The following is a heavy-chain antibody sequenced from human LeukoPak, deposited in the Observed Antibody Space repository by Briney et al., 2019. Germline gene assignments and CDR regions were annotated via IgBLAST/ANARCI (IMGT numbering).Heavy chain of an antibody. CDR2: IIPIFGTA. Sequence: GASVTVSCKASGGTFSSYAISWVRQAPGQGLEWMGGIIPIFGTANYAQKFQGRVTITADESTSTAYMELSSLRSEDTAVYYCALGQSAVAGVDYWGQGTLVTVSS. V-gene: IGHV1-69*13. CDR3: ALGQSAVAGVDY. J-gene: IGHJ4*02. CDR1: GGTFSSYA. D-gene: IGHD6-19*01.